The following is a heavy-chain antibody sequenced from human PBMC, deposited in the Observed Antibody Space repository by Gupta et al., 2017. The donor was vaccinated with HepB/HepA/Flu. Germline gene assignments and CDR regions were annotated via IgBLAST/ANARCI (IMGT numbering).Heavy chain of an antibody. V-gene: IGHV4-34*01. CDR1: GGSFSGYY. Sequence: QVQLQQCGAGLLKPSETLSLTCAVYGGSFSGYYWSWIRQPPGKGLEWIGEIKHSGSTNYNPSLKSRVTISVDTSKNQFSLKLSSVTAADTAVYYCARFRRSQYYFDYWGQGTLVTVSS. J-gene: IGHJ4*02. CDR3: ARFRRSQYYFDY. CDR2: IKHSGST. D-gene: IGHD4-11*01.